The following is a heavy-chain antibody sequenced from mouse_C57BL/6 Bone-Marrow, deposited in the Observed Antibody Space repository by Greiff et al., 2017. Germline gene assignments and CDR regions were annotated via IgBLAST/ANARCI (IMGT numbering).Heavy chain of an antibody. CDR3: TTGYGSSDWYFDV. D-gene: IGHD1-1*01. Sequence: VQLQQSGAELVRPGASVKLSCTASGFNIKDDYMHWVKQRPEQGLEWIGWIDPENGDTEYASKFQGKATITADTSSNTAYLPLSSLASEDTAVYYCTTGYGSSDWYFDVWGTGTTVTVSS. CDR2: IDPENGDT. J-gene: IGHJ1*03. CDR1: GFNIKDDY. V-gene: IGHV14-4*01.